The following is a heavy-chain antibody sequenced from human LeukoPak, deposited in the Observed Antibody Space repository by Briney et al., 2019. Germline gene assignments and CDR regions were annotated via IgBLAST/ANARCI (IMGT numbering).Heavy chain of an antibody. CDR1: GLTFSSYW. Sequence: GGSLRLSCAASGLTFSSYWMSWVRQAPGKGLEWVANIKQDGSEKYYVDSVKGRFTISRDNAKNSLYLQMNSLRAEDTAVYYCARGGDYGDYSDYWGQGTLVTVSS. V-gene: IGHV3-7*01. J-gene: IGHJ4*02. D-gene: IGHD4-17*01. CDR3: ARGGDYGDYSDY. CDR2: IKQDGSEK.